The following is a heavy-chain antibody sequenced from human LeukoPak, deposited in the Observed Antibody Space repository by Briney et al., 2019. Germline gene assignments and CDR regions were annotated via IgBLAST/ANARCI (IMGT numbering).Heavy chain of an antibody. J-gene: IGHJ4*02. CDR2: IYYSGST. V-gene: IGHV4-59*01. CDR1: GGSISSYY. D-gene: IGHD5-18*01. CDR3: ARLDTALSSIQI. Sequence: SETLSLTCTVSGGSISSYYWSWIRQPPGKGLEWIGYIYYSGSTNYIPSLKSRVTLSVDTSKTQLSLKLSSVTAADTAVYYCARLDTALSSIQIWGQGTLVTVSS.